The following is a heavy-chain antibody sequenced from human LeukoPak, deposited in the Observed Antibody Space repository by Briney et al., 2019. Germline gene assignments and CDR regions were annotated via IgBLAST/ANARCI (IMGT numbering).Heavy chain of an antibody. CDR3: ARNTIFGQIDY. CDR2: IYYSGST. J-gene: IGHJ4*02. V-gene: IGHV4-59*01. CDR1: GGSISSYY. Sequence: SETLSLTCTVSGGSISSYYWSWIRQPPGKGLEWIGYIYYSGSTNYNPSLKSRVTISVDTSKNQFSLELSSVTAADTAVYYCARNTIFGQIDYWGQGTLVTVSS. D-gene: IGHD3-3*01.